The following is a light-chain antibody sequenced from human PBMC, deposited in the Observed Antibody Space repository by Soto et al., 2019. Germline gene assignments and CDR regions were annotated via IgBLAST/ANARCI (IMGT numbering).Light chain of an antibody. CDR3: QQYGGSPVT. CDR1: QSVSSY. V-gene: IGKV3-11*01. J-gene: IGKJ5*01. CDR2: DAS. Sequence: EILRTQSPAPRSLSPGERATLSCRASQSVSSYLAWYQQKPGQAPRLLIYDASNRATGIPARFSGSGSGTVFTLTISSLEPEDVAVYYCQQYGGSPVTFGQGTRLEIK.